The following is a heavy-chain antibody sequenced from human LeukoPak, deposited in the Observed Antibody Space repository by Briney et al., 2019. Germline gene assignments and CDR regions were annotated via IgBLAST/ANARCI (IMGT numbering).Heavy chain of an antibody. CDR2: ISSSGSTI. CDR1: GFTFSDYY. J-gene: IGHJ4*02. D-gene: IGHD1-7*01. V-gene: IGHV3-11*01. Sequence: GGSLRLSCAASGFTFSDYYMSWIRQAPGKGLEWVSYISSSGSTIYYADSVKGRFTISRDNARNSLYLQMNSLRAEDTAVYYCARDSDWNYEGLDYWGQGTLVTVSS. CDR3: ARDSDWNYEGLDY.